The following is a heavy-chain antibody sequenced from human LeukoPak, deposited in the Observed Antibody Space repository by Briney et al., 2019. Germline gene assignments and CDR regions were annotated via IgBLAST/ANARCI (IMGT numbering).Heavy chain of an antibody. CDR2: ISGSGGST. Sequence: GGSLRLSCAASRFSFSSYAMSWVRQAPGKGLEWVSGISGSGGSTYYADSVKGRFTISRDNSKNTLYLQMNSLRAEDTAVYYCAKDDSGFDYWGQGTLVTVSS. CDR1: RFSFSSYA. J-gene: IGHJ4*02. CDR3: AKDDSGFDY. V-gene: IGHV3-23*01. D-gene: IGHD1-26*01.